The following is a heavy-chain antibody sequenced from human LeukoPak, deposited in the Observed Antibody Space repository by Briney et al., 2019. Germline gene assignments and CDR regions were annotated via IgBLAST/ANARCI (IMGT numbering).Heavy chain of an antibody. D-gene: IGHD6-13*01. Sequence: SETLSLTCAVYGGSLSGYYWSWIRQPPGKGLEWIGEINHSESTNYNPSLKSRVTISVDTSKNQFSLRLSSVTAADTAVYYCARVRRPSSWLGHYWGQGTLVTVSS. CDR3: ARVRRPSSWLGHY. V-gene: IGHV4-34*01. CDR2: INHSEST. CDR1: GGSLSGYY. J-gene: IGHJ4*02.